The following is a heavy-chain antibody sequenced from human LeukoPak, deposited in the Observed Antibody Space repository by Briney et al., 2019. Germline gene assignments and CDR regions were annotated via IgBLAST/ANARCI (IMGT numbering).Heavy chain of an antibody. CDR1: GFTFSSYA. J-gene: IGHJ4*02. CDR3: ASPPYYGGNTHFDY. Sequence: PGGSLRLSCAASGFTFSSYAMSWVRQAPGKGLEWVANIKQDGSEKYYVDSVKGRFTISRDNAKNSLYLQMNSLRVEDTAVYYCASPPYYGGNTHFDYWGQGTLITVSS. CDR2: IKQDGSEK. D-gene: IGHD4-23*01. V-gene: IGHV3-7*01.